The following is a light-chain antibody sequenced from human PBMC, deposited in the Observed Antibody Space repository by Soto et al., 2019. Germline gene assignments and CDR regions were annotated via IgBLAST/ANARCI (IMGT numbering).Light chain of an antibody. V-gene: IGKV1-9*01. CDR3: QQHNTYPLT. J-gene: IGKJ4*01. CDR2: VAS. CDR1: QGISSY. Sequence: DIQLTQSPSFLSASVGDRVTITCRASQGISSYLAWYQQKPGTAPKLLIYVASTLQSGVPSRFSGSGSGTEFPLTISSLQPEDFATYYCQQHNTYPLTFGGGTKVEIK.